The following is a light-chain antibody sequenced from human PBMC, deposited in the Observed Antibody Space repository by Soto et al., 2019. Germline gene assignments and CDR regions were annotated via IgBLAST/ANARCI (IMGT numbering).Light chain of an antibody. CDR3: QQYGRSWWT. CDR1: QSVSSN. V-gene: IGKV3-20*01. Sequence: EIVMTQSPATLSVSPGERATLSCRASQSVSSNLAWYQQKPGQAPRLLIYGASIRATGIPDRFSGSGSGTDFTLTISRLEPEDFAVYYCQQYGRSWWTFGQGTKVDIK. CDR2: GAS. J-gene: IGKJ1*01.